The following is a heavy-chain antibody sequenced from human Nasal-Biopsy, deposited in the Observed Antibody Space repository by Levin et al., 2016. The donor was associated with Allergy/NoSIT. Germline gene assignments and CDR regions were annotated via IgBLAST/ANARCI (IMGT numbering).Heavy chain of an antibody. D-gene: IGHD1-26*01. Sequence: GGSLRLSCEFGFGFRFSGLNWVRQAPGKGLEWLAIISYDGSNEYEADSVKGRFTISRDDSKNKLYLQMDSLRIEDTAVYFCASGGYIRGATTGYFEQWGQGALVTVS. CDR2: ISYDGSNE. CDR3: ASGGYIRGATTGYFEQ. V-gene: IGHV3-30*03. CDR1: GFGFRFSG. J-gene: IGHJ4*02.